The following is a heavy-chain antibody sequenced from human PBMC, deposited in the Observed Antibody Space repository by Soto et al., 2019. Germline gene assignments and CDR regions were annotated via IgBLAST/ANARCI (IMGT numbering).Heavy chain of an antibody. CDR2: IYDGGTT. CDR1: GGSISSAAYC. D-gene: IGHD7-27*01. V-gene: IGHV4-30-4*01. J-gene: IGHJ4*02. CDR3: ASGPSGDKIDY. Sequence: QVQLQESGPRLVSPSQTLSLTCTVSGGSISSAAYCWSWIRQSPDKGLEWIGHIYDGGTTYSSPSRTRRVTRSADPSETQVSLKLSSVSAADPAVYYCASGPSGDKIDYWGQGIQVTVSS.